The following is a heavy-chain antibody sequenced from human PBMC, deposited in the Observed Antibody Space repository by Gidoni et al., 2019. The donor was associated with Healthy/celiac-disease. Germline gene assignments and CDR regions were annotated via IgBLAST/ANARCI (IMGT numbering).Heavy chain of an antibody. V-gene: IGHV3-23*01. D-gene: IGHD3-22*01. CDR1: GFPFSSCA. Sequence: EVQLLESGGGLVQPWGSLSRSFGASGFPFSSCALSWVRQAPGKGLEWVSAISGSGGSTYYSDSVKGRFTISRDNSKNTLYLQMNSLRAEDTAVYYCAKDTLITMIVVVITNDAFDIWGQGTMVTVSS. CDR3: AKDTLITMIVVVITNDAFDI. J-gene: IGHJ3*02. CDR2: ISGSGGST.